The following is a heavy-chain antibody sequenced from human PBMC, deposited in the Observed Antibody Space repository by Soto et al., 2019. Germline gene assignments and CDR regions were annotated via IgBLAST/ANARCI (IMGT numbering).Heavy chain of an antibody. CDR2: IYHSGST. CDR1: GCSISSGCY. V-gene: IGHV4-38-2*02. Sequence: SVTQSLTWAVSGCSISSGCYLGWIQQHPGTGLEWIGSIYHSGSTYYNPSLKSRVTISVDTSKNQFSLKLSSVTAADTAVYYCARDLTIFGVVIPPYYFDYWCQGTLVTVSS. CDR3: ARDLTIFGVVIPPYYFDY. J-gene: IGHJ4*02. D-gene: IGHD3-3*01.